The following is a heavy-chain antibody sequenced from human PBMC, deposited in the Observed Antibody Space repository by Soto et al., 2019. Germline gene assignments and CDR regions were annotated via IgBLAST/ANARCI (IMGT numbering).Heavy chain of an antibody. CDR1: GFTFSDYA. CDR2: ICGSGANT. CDR3: ANGRFLEWLLPDNWFDP. V-gene: IGHV3-23*01. D-gene: IGHD3-3*01. Sequence: PGGSLRLSCAAAGFTFSDYAMNWVRQAPGKGLEWVSAICGSGANTYYADSVKGRFTISRDNSKNMLYLQMNSLRDEDTAVYYCANGRFLEWLLPDNWFDPWGQGTLVTVSS. J-gene: IGHJ5*02.